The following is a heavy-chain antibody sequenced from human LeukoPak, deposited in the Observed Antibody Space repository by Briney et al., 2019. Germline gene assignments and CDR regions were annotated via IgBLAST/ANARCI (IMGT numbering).Heavy chain of an antibody. CDR1: GGSFSGYY. Sequence: SETLSLTCAVYGGSFSGYYWSWIRKPPGKGLEWIGEINHSGSTNYNPSLKSRVTISVDTSKNQFSLKLSSVTAADTAVYYCARSLYSSSWYYFDYWGQGTLVTVSS. CDR3: ARSLYSSSWYYFDY. D-gene: IGHD6-13*01. J-gene: IGHJ4*02. V-gene: IGHV4-34*01. CDR2: INHSGST.